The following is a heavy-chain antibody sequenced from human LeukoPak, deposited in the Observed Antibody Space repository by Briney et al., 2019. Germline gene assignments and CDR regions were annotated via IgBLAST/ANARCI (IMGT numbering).Heavy chain of an antibody. CDR1: GGSISSYY. V-gene: IGHV4-4*07. D-gene: IGHD2-2*01. J-gene: IGHJ2*01. CDR3: ARGYRYCSSTSCYAHWYFDL. CDR2: IYTSGST. Sequence: SETLSLTCTVSGGSISSYYWSWIRQPAGKGLERIGRIYTSGSTNYNPSLKSRVTMSVDTSKNQFSLKLSSVTAADTAVYYCARGYRYCSSTSCYAHWYFDLWGRGTLVTVSS.